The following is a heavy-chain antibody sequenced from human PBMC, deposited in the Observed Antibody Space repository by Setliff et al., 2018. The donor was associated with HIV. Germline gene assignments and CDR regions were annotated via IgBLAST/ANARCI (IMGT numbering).Heavy chain of an antibody. CDR1: GFTFSSYS. Sequence: PGGSLRLSCAASGFTFSSYSMNWVRQAPGKGLEWVSSISSSSYIYYADSVKGRFTISRDNAKNSLYLQMNSLKTEDTAVYYCTRERDTISGVVKGFDPWGQGTLVTVSS. D-gene: IGHD3-3*01. CDR3: TRERDTISGVVKGFDP. V-gene: IGHV3-21*03. J-gene: IGHJ5*02. CDR2: ISSSSYI.